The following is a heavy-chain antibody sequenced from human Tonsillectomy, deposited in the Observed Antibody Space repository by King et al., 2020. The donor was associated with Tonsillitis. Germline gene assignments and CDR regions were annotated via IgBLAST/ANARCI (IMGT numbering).Heavy chain of an antibody. J-gene: IGHJ3*02. CDR1: GGSISNTNW. CDR2: IYHSGKI. Sequence: QVQLQESGPGLVKPSGTLSLTCTVSGGSISNTNWWTWVRQAPGKGLEWIGEIYHSGKIYYNTSLRSRLTISLDKSKNQFPLKLSSVTAADTAVYYCARDLGVVIKKNAFDIWGQGTVVTVSS. D-gene: IGHD3-3*01. V-gene: IGHV4-4*02. CDR3: ARDLGVVIKKNAFDI.